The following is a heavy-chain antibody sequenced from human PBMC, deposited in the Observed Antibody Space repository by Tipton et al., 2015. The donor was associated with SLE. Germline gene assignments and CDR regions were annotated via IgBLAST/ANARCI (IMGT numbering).Heavy chain of an antibody. CDR3: ARDPKY. J-gene: IGHJ4*02. V-gene: IGHV4-34*01. Sequence: TLSLTCAVYDGSLSDYYWSWFRRPPGKGLEWIGEITHRGKTNYNPSLKSRVTISADTSKNQFSLKLTSVTAADTAVYYCARDPKYWGQGTLVIVSS. CDR2: ITHRGKT. CDR1: DGSLSDYY.